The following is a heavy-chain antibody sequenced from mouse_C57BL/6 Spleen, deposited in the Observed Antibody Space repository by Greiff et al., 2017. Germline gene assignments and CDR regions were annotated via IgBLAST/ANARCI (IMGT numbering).Heavy chain of an antibody. CDR2: IRNKANGYTT. J-gene: IGHJ2*01. Sequence: EVNVVESGGGLVQPGGSLSLSCAASGFTFTDYYMSWVRQPPGKALEWLGFIRNKANGYTTEYSASVKGRLTISRYNSQSFLYLQRKALGAEDSANYYSARYKDYGSSYFDYWGQGTTLTVSA. CDR1: GFTFTDYY. V-gene: IGHV7-3*01. CDR3: ARYKDYGSSYFDY. D-gene: IGHD1-1*01.